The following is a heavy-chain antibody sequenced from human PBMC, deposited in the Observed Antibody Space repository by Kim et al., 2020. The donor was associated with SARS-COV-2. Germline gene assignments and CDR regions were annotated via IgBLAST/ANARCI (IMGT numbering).Heavy chain of an antibody. D-gene: IGHD3-16*01. J-gene: IGHJ3*02. CDR2: T. CDR3: AKDRPGGDAFDI. V-gene: IGHV3-23*01. Sequence: TYYAGSEKGRFTISRDNSKNTLYLQMNSLRADDTALYYCAKDRPGGDAFDIWGQGTTVTVSS.